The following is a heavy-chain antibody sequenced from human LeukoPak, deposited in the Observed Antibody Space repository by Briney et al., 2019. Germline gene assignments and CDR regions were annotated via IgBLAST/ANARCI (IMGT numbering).Heavy chain of an antibody. D-gene: IGHD3-10*01. V-gene: IGHV4-34*01. CDR2: IDHGGRN. J-gene: IGHJ4*02. Sequence: PSETLSLTCAVYGGSFSGYYWSWIRQSPVKGLEWIGEIDHGGRNNYSPSLKSRLTISVDRSKNQFSLKLSSVTAADTAVYYCARATGVKVPPAYWGQGTLVTVSS. CDR3: ARATGVKVPPAY. CDR1: GGSFSGYY.